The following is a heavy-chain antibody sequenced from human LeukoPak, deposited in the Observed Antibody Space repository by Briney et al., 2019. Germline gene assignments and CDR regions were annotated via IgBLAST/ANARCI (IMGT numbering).Heavy chain of an antibody. Sequence: ASVKVSCKASGYTFTGYYMHWVRQAPGQGLEWMGWINPNSGGTNYAQKFQGRVTMTRDTSISTAYMELSRLRSDDTAVYYCARDQPQGGSFIDYWGQGTLVTVSS. D-gene: IGHD1-26*01. V-gene: IGHV1-2*02. J-gene: IGHJ4*02. CDR3: ARDQPQGGSFIDY. CDR2: INPNSGGT. CDR1: GYTFTGYY.